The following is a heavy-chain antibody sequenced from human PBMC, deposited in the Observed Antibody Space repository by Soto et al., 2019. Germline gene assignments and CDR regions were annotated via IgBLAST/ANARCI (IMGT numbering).Heavy chain of an antibody. D-gene: IGHD3-3*01. J-gene: IGHJ4*02. CDR2: ISPYNGNT. CDR3: ARVRDYDLNY. Sequence: GASVKVSCKAPGYTFTNFALSWVRQAPGGGLEWMGWISPYNGNTRYAQKLQGRVTMTTDTSTSTAYMELRSLGSDDTAVYYCARVRDYDLNYWGQGTLVTVSS. V-gene: IGHV1-18*01. CDR1: GYTFTNFA.